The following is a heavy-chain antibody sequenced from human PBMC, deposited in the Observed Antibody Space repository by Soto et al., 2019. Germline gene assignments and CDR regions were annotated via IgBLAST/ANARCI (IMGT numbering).Heavy chain of an antibody. J-gene: IGHJ3*02. D-gene: IGHD3-22*01. CDR3: AKEYYYDSSGSNI. CDR2: ISGSGGST. Sequence: PGGSLRLSCAASGFTFSSYARSWIRQAPGKGLEWVSAISGSGGSTYYADSVKGRFTISRDNSKNTLYLQMNSLRAEDTAVYYCAKEYYYDSSGSNIWGQGTMVTVSS. V-gene: IGHV3-23*01. CDR1: GFTFSSYA.